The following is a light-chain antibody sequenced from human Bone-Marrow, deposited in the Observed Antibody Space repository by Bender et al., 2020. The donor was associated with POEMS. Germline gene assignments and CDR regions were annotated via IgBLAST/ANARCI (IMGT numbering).Light chain of an antibody. CDR3: QTWGTGIVV. V-gene: IGLV4-69*01. CDR1: SGHSSYS. J-gene: IGLJ3*02. Sequence: QVVLTQSPSASASLGASVKFTCTLSSGHSSYSIAWHQQQPGRGPRYLMKLNIDGSHIKGDGVPARFSGSSSGAERYLTISSLQSADEADYYCQTWGTGIVVFGGGTKLNVL. CDR2: LNIDGSH.